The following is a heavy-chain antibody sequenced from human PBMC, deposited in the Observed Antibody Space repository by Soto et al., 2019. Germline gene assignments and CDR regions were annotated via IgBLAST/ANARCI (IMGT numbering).Heavy chain of an antibody. D-gene: IGHD2-2*01. CDR2: IYHSGST. V-gene: IGHV4-4*02. J-gene: IGHJ4*02. CDR1: GGSISSSNW. CDR3: ARIKVVPAATILADY. Sequence: QVQLQESGPGLVKPSGTLSLTCAVSGGSISSSNWWSWVRQPPGKGLEWIGEIYHSGSTNYNPSLKSRVTISVDKSKNQFSLKLSSVTAADTAVYYGARIKVVPAATILADYWGQGTLVTVSS.